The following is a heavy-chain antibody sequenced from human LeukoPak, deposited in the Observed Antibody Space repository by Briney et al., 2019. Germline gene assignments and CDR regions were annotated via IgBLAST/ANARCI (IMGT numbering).Heavy chain of an antibody. V-gene: IGHV1-69*05. CDR3: AREPELGTDNWFDP. CDR2: IIPIFGTA. Sequence: SVKVSCKASGGTFSSYAISWVRQAPGQGLEWMGGIIPIFGTANYAQKFQGRVTITTDESTSTAYMELSSLRSEDTAVYYCAREPELGTDNWFDPWGQGTLVTVSS. CDR1: GGTFSSYA. J-gene: IGHJ5*02. D-gene: IGHD1-14*01.